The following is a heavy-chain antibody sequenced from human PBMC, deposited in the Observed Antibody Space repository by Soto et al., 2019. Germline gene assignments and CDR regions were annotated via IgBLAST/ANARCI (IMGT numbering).Heavy chain of an antibody. J-gene: IGHJ4*02. CDR1: GDSVSSNSAA. CDR3: AREEGTVTPFDY. CDR2: TYYRSKWYN. Sequence: SQTLSLTCVISGDSVSSNSAAWNWIRQSPSRGLEWLGRTYYRSKWYNDYAVSVRSRITINPDTSKNQFSLHLNSVTPEDTAVYYCAREEGTVTPFDYWGQGTLVTVSS. V-gene: IGHV6-1*01. D-gene: IGHD4-17*01.